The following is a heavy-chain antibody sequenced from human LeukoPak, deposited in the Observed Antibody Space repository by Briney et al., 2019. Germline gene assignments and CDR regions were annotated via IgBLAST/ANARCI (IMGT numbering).Heavy chain of an antibody. V-gene: IGHV4-59*01. Sequence: SETLSLTCTVSGGSISSYYWSWIRQPPGKGLEWIGYIYYSGSTNYNPSLKSRVTISVDTSKNQFSLRLRPVTAADTAVYYCARGVVIAPQTFDYWGQGTLVTVSS. CDR1: GGSISSYY. CDR2: IYYSGST. CDR3: ARGVVIAPQTFDY. D-gene: IGHD2-21*01. J-gene: IGHJ4*02.